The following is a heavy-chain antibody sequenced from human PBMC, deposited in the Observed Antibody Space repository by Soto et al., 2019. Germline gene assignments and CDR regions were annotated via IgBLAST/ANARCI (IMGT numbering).Heavy chain of an antibody. CDR1: GYTSTSYA. J-gene: IGHJ4*02. V-gene: IGHV1-3*01. CDR2: INAGNGNT. Sequence: ASVKVSCKASGYTSTSYAMHWVRQAPGQRLEWMGWINAGNGNTKYSQKFQGRVTITRDTSASTAYMELSSLRSEDTAVYYCARPYDSSGFIDYWGQGTLVTVSS. CDR3: ARPYDSSGFIDY. D-gene: IGHD3-22*01.